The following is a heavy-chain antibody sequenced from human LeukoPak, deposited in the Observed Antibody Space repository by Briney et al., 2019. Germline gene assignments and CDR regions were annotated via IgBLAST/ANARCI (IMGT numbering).Heavy chain of an antibody. CDR2: IIPIFGTA. CDR3: ARSVTIFGVVATMDV. V-gene: IGHV1-69*13. D-gene: IGHD3-3*01. J-gene: IGHJ6*03. CDR1: GGTFSSYA. Sequence: SVKVSCKASGGTFSSYAISWVRQAPGQGLEWMGGIIPIFGTANYAQKFQGRVTITADESTSTAYMELSSLRSEDTAVYYCARSVTIFGVVATMDVWGEGTTVTVSS.